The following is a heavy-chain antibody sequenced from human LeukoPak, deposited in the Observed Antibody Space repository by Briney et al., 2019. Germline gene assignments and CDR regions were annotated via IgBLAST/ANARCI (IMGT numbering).Heavy chain of an antibody. CDR2: IYHSGST. CDR3: ARSTTVTTFDY. CDR1: GGSISSGGYS. D-gene: IGHD4-17*01. V-gene: IGHV4-30-2*01. Sequence: SQTLSLTCAVSGGSISSGGYSWSWIRQPPGKGLEWIGYIYHSGSTYYNPSLKSQVTISVDRSKNQFSLKLSSVTAADTAVYYCARSTTVTTFDYWGQGTLVTVSS. J-gene: IGHJ4*02.